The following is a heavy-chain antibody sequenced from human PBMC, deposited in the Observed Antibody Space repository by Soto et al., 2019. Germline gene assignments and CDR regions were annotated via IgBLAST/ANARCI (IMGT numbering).Heavy chain of an antibody. CDR2: IIPILGIA. V-gene: IGHV1-69*02. D-gene: IGHD3-9*01. J-gene: IGHJ3*02. Sequence: QVQLVQSGAEVKKPGSSVKVSCKASGGTFSSYTISWVRQAPGQGLEWMGRIIPILGIANYAQKFQGRVTITADKSTSTAYMEMSSLRSEDTAVYYCATHYDIFTGYYKPGSSAFDIWGQGTMVTVSS. CDR1: GGTFSSYT. CDR3: ATHYDIFTGYYKPGSSAFDI.